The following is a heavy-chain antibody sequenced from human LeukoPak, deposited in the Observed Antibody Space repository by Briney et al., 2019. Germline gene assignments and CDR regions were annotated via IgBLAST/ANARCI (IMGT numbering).Heavy chain of an antibody. J-gene: IGHJ4*02. D-gene: IGHD3-10*01. CDR3: ARDSEGTYYYGSGSLCD. Sequence: GGSLRLSCAASGFTFSSYSMNWVRQAPGKGLEWVSSISSSSSYIYYADSVKGRFTISRDNAKNSLYLQMNSLRAEDTAVYYCARDSEGTYYYGSGSLCDWGQGTLVTVSS. CDR1: GFTFSSYS. V-gene: IGHV3-21*01. CDR2: ISSSSSYI.